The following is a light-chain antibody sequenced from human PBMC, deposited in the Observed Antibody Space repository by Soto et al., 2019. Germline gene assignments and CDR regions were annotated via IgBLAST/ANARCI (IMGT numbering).Light chain of an antibody. Sequence: QSALTQPPSASGSPGQSVTISCTGTSSDVGAYNYVSWYQQHPGKAPKLMIYEVNKRPSGVPDRFSGSKSRNTASLTVSGLEAEDEADYYCSSYVGNNNVVFGGGTQLTVL. CDR2: EVN. V-gene: IGLV2-8*01. CDR3: SSYVGNNNVV. CDR1: SSDVGAYNY. J-gene: IGLJ2*01.